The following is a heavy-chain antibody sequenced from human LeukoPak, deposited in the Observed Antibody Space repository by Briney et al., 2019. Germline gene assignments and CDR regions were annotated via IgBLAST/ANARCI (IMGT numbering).Heavy chain of an antibody. Sequence: SETLSLTCSVSGGSITTSSYYWGWIRQPPEKGLEWIGSIYYSGGTYYSPSLKSRVTMSVDTSKNQFSLKLSSVTAADTAVYYCARHGGTRVTLVEVYYFDYWGQGTLVTVSS. CDR1: GGSITTSSYY. J-gene: IGHJ4*02. D-gene: IGHD4-11*01. CDR3: ARHGGTRVTLVEVYYFDY. CDR2: IYYSGGT. V-gene: IGHV4-39*01.